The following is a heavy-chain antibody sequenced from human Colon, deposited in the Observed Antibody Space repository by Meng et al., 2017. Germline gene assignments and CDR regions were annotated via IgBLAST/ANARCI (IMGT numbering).Heavy chain of an antibody. Sequence: SETLSLTCTVSGSSISSYYWSWIRQPPGKGLEWIGYIYYSGTTNYNPSLKSRVTMSVDTSKNQFSLKLSSVTAADTAVYFCARSTYGDYRRRVDYWGQGTLVTVSS. CDR3: ARSTYGDYRRRVDY. J-gene: IGHJ4*02. V-gene: IGHV4-59*01. D-gene: IGHD4-17*01. CDR2: IYYSGTT. CDR1: GSSISSYY.